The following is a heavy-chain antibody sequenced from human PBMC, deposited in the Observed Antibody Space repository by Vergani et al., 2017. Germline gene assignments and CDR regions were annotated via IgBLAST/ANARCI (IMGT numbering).Heavy chain of an antibody. CDR2: INPNSCGT. CDR3: ARGGIAAAGTAENWFDP. D-gene: IGHD6-13*01. CDR1: GYTFTGYY. J-gene: IGHJ5*02. V-gene: IGHV1-2*02. Sequence: QVQLVQSGAEVKKPGASVKVSCKASGYTFTGYYMHWVRQAPGQGLEWMGWINPNSCGTNYAQKFQGRVTMTRDTSISTAYMELSRLRSDDTAVYYCARGGIAAAGTAENWFDPWGQGTLVTVSS.